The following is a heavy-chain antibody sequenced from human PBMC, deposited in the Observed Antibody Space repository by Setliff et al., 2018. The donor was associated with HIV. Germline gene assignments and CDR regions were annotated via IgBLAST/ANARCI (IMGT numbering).Heavy chain of an antibody. V-gene: IGHV4-34*01. CDR1: GGSFSAYY. J-gene: IGHJ4*02. D-gene: IGHD2-15*01. CDR3: AATYCRGGGRDCPQMYDY. Sequence: SETLSLTCAVYGGSFSAYYWTWIRQPPGKGLEWIGHIYYTGSTNYNPSLKSRVTISVDTSKKQFSLKLNSVTAADSAIYYCAATYCRGGGRDCPQMYDYWGQGSLVTVSS. CDR2: IYYTGST.